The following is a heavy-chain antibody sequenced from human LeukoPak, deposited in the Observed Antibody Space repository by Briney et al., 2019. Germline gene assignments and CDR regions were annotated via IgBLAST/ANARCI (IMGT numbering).Heavy chain of an antibody. CDR1: GFTFSSYM. CDR2: ISSSSSYI. CDR3: ATAGDGYDSSFDY. J-gene: IGHJ4*02. V-gene: IGHV3-21*01. Sequence: GGSLRLSCATSGFTFSSYMMNWVRQAPGKGLEWVSSISSSSSYIYYADSVKGRFTISRDNAKNSLHLQMNSLRTEDTAIYYCATAGDGYDSSFDYWGQGTLVTVSS. D-gene: IGHD5-12*01.